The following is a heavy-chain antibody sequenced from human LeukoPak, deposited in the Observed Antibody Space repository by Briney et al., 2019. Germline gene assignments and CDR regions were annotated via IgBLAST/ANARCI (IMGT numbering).Heavy chain of an antibody. V-gene: IGHV3-23*01. CDR2: INIRSTGT. J-gene: IGHJ6*02. CDR1: GFTFSSHA. D-gene: IGHD2-8*02. CDR3: AKLLGTMWPMCGLDV. Sequence: SGGSLRLSCAVSGFTFSSHAMNWVRQAPGKGLEWIAGINIRSTGTYYADSVKGRFTISRDDSKNTLYLQMNTLSVEDTAVYYCAKLLGTMWPMCGLDVWGQGTTVTVSS.